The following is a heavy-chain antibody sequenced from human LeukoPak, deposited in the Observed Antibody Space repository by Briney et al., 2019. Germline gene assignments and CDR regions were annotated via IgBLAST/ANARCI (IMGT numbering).Heavy chain of an antibody. Sequence: SETLSLTCTVSGASISDYYWSWIRQPPGKRLEGIAYMYYSGIPNYSRSLKSRVTTSADKSNNQVSLTLTSVTAADTAVYYCASHHGRGEAFDYWGRGTLVTVSS. CDR2: MYYSGIP. D-gene: IGHD3-10*01. J-gene: IGHJ4*02. CDR1: GASISDYY. CDR3: ASHHGRGEAFDY. V-gene: IGHV4-59*08.